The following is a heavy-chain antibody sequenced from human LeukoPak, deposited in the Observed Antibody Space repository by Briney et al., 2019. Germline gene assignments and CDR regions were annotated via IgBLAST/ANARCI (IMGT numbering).Heavy chain of an antibody. J-gene: IGHJ5*02. Sequence: PGGSLRLSCAASGFTFSDYYMSWIRQGQGKGLERVSYISSSGSTIYYADSVKGRFTISRDNAKNSLYLQMNSLRAEDTAVYYCARVALIAAAGGNWFDPWGQGTLVTVSS. CDR3: ARVALIAAAGGNWFDP. D-gene: IGHD6-13*01. CDR2: ISSSGSTI. V-gene: IGHV3-11*01. CDR1: GFTFSDYY.